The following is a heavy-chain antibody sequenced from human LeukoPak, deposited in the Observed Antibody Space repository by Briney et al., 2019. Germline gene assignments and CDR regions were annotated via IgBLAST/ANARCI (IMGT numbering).Heavy chain of an antibody. CDR1: GFTFSSYA. J-gene: IGHJ1*01. CDR3: AKDLFCAGGSCYSGRLQH. Sequence: GGSLRLSCAASGFTFSSYAMSWVRQAPGKGLEWVSAISGSGGSTYYADSVKGRFTISRDNSRNTVYLQMISLTSEDTAMYYCAKDLFCAGGSCYSGRLQHWGQGTPVTVSS. V-gene: IGHV3-23*01. CDR2: ISGSGGST. D-gene: IGHD2-15*01.